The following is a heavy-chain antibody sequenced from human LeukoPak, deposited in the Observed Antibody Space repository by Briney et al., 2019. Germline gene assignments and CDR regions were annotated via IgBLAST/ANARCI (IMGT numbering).Heavy chain of an antibody. V-gene: IGHV1-18*01. CDR2: ISAYNGNT. CDR3: ARDRPTQANYYDSSGYYSSNYFDY. CDR1: GYTFTSYG. J-gene: IGHJ4*02. Sequence: ASVKVSCKASGYTFTSYGISWVRQAPGQGLEWMGWISAYNGNTSYAQKFQGRVTMTRDTSTSTVYMELSSLRSEDTAVYYCARDRPTQANYYDSSGYYSSNYFDYWGQGTLVTVSS. D-gene: IGHD3-22*01.